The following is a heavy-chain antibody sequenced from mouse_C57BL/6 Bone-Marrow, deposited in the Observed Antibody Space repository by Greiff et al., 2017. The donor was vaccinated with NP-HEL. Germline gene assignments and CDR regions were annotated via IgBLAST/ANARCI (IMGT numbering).Heavy chain of an antibody. CDR3: ARPHITTVTMDY. Sequence: DVKLVESGGDLVKPGGSLKLSCAASGFTFSSYGMSWVRQTPDKRLEWVATISSGGSYTYYPDSVKGRFTISRDNAKNTLYLQMSSLKSEDTAMYYCARPHITTVTMDYWGQGTSVTVSS. D-gene: IGHD1-1*01. CDR1: GFTFSSYG. CDR2: ISSGGSYT. J-gene: IGHJ4*01. V-gene: IGHV5-6*02.